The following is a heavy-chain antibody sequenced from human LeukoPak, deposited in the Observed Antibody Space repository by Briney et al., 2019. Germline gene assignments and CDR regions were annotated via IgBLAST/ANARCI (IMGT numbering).Heavy chain of an antibody. CDR1: GFTFDDYG. D-gene: IGHD3-10*02. Sequence: GGSLRLSCAASGFTFDDYGMSWVRQAPGEGLEWVSGINWNGGSTGYADSVKGRFTISRDYSKNTLYLQMNSLRAEDTALYYCAELGITMIGGVWGKGTTVTISS. J-gene: IGHJ6*04. CDR2: INWNGGST. V-gene: IGHV3-20*04. CDR3: AELGITMIGGV.